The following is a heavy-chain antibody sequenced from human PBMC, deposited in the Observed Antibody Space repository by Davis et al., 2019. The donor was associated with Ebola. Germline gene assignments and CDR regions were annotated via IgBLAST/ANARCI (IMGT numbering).Heavy chain of an antibody. V-gene: IGHV3-23*01. D-gene: IGHD3-22*01. J-gene: IGHJ5*02. CDR2: ISGSGAST. CDR1: QFTFRDSA. Sequence: GGSLRLSCAASQFTFRDSAMNWVRQAPGKGPEWVSSISGSGASTYYADSVKGRFTISRDNSEDTLFLQMNNLRVEDTAIYFCAKGNYDSSGYWGYWFDPWGQGVPVTVSS. CDR3: AKGNYDSSGYWGYWFDP.